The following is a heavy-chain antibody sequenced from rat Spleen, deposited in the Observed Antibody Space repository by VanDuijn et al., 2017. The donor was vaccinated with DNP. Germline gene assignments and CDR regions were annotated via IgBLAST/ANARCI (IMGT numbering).Heavy chain of an antibody. CDR1: GFTFSNYG. J-gene: IGHJ2*01. Sequence: EVQLVESGGGLVQPGRSLKVSCAASGFTFSNYGMAWVRQAPTKGLDWVASITNSGGTTYYRDSVKGRFTISRDNAKSSLYLQMDSLRSEDTATYYCSTGYGGPDYWGQGVMVTVSS. CDR2: ITNSGGTT. V-gene: IGHV5-27*01. CDR3: STGYGGPDY. D-gene: IGHD1-11*01.